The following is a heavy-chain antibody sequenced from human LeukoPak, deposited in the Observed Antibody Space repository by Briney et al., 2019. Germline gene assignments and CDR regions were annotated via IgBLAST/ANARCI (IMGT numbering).Heavy chain of an antibody. CDR1: GYTFSTYP. Sequence: ASVKVSCKASGYTFSTYPITWARQAPGQGLEWMGWINGDNGNTNYARKFQGRVTMTTHTSSTTAYMELRSLRSDDTAVYYCARGGNSGWYRFPFDVWGQGTMVTVSS. D-gene: IGHD6-19*01. J-gene: IGHJ3*01. V-gene: IGHV1-18*01. CDR3: ARGGNSGWYRFPFDV. CDR2: INGDNGNT.